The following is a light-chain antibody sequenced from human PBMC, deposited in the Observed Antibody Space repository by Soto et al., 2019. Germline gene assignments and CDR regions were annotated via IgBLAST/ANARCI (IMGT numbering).Light chain of an antibody. CDR2: KVS. J-gene: IGKJ4*01. CDR3: MQGTLWPPT. Sequence: DVVMTQSPLSLPVTLGQAASISCRSSQGLVYGDGHTYMHWFQQRPGQSPRRLIYKVSNRDSGVPDRFSGSASGPNFTLKISRVEAEDVGVYYCMQGTLWPPTFGGGTKVEIK. CDR1: QGLVYGDGHTY. V-gene: IGKV2-30*01.